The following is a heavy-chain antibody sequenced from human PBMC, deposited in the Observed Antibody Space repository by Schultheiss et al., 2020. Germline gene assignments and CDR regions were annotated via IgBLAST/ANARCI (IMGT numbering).Heavy chain of an antibody. CDR3: ARDPMVRGVLGFDY. Sequence: ASVKVSCKASGYTFTGYYMHWVRQAPGQGLEWMGWISAYNGNTNYAQKLQGRVTMTTDTSTSTAYMELSSLRSEDTAVYYCARDPMVRGVLGFDYWGQGTLVTVSS. D-gene: IGHD3-10*01. CDR1: GYTFTGYY. J-gene: IGHJ4*02. CDR2: ISAYNGNT. V-gene: IGHV1-18*04.